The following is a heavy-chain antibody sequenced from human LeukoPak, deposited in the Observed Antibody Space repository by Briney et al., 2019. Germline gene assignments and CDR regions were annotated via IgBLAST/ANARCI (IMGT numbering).Heavy chain of an antibody. D-gene: IGHD3-22*01. CDR3: ASNYYDSSGYYH. J-gene: IGHJ5*02. Sequence: SVKVSCKASGGTFSSYAISWVRQAPGQGLEWMGGIIPIFGTANYAQKFQGRVTITTDESTSTVYMELSSLRSEDTAVYYCASNYYDSSGYYHWGQGTLVTVSS. CDR1: GGTFSSYA. CDR2: IIPIFGTA. V-gene: IGHV1-69*05.